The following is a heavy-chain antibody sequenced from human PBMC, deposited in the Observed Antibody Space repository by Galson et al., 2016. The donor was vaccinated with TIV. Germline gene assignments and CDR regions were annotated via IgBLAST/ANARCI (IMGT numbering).Heavy chain of an antibody. Sequence: CAISGDSVSSNSAAWNWIRQSPSRGLEWLGRTYCRSRCYYDYAVSVKSQITIESDTSKNQFSLQLNSGTSEDTAVYYRARAAGRNGATCHATCESFDFWGQGTKVTVSS. D-gene: IGHD3-10*01. CDR2: TYCRSRCYY. J-gene: IGHJ3*01. V-gene: IGHV6-1*01. CDR1: GDSVSSNSAA. CDR3: ARAAGRNGATCHATCESFDF.